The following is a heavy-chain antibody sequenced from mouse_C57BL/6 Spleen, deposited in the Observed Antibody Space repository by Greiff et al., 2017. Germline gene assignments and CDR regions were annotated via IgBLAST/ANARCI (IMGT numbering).Heavy chain of an antibody. CDR1: GFSLTSYA. Sequence: VQRVESGPGLVAPSQSLSITCTVSGFSLTSYAISWVRQPPGKGLEWLGVIWTGGGTNYNSALKSRLSISKDNSKSQVFLKMNSLQTDDTARYYCARKLLYYGSSYQYYAMDYWGQGTSVTVSS. CDR2: IWTGGGT. V-gene: IGHV2-9-1*01. J-gene: IGHJ4*01. D-gene: IGHD1-1*01. CDR3: ARKLLYYGSSYQYYAMDY.